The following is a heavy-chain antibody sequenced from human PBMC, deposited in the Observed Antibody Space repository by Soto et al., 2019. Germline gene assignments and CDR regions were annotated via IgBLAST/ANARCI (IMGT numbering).Heavy chain of an antibody. CDR1: GYSFSSCW. CDR3: ARQAIGRATITH. V-gene: IGHV5-51*01. D-gene: IGHD1-20*01. Sequence: PGESLTISCEASGYSFSSCWIGWVRQMPGKGLEWMAIINPTDSDTRYSPSFRGQVTISANKSISTAYLQWSSLKASDTAMYYCARQAIGRATITHWGQGTLVTVYS. J-gene: IGHJ4*02. CDR2: INPTDSDT.